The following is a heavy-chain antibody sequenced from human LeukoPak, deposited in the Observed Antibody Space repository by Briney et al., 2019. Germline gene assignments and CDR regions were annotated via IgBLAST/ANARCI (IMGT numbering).Heavy chain of an antibody. J-gene: IGHJ4*02. CDR2: IYYSGST. Sequence: SETLSLTCTVSGGSVSSGSYYWSWIRQPPGKGLGWIGYIYYSGSTNYNPSLKSRVTISVDTSKNQFSLKLSSVTAADTAVYYCAREVGSGSYRRDYFDYWGQGTLVTVSS. V-gene: IGHV4-61*01. CDR3: AREVGSGSYRRDYFDY. D-gene: IGHD3-10*01. CDR1: GGSVSSGSYY.